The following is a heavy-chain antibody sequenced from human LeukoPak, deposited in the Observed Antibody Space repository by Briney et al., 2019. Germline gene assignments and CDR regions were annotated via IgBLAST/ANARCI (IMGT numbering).Heavy chain of an antibody. CDR1: GYSFTSYW. J-gene: IGHJ4*02. V-gene: IGHV5-51*01. CDR3: ARLPSGGIYYGKYFDY. CDR2: IYPGDSDT. D-gene: IGHD4-17*01. Sequence: GESLKISCKGSGYSFTSYWIGWVRQMPGKGLEWMGIIYPGDSDTRYSPSFQGQVTISADKSISTAYLQWSSLKASDTAMYYCARLPSGGIYYGKYFDYWGQGTLVTVSS.